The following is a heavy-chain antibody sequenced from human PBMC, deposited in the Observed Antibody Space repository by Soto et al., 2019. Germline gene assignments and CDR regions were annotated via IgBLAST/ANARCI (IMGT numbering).Heavy chain of an antibody. D-gene: IGHD1-1*01. CDR2: IMPIFRTA. CDR3: ARDKVRAQLGGNYYCSMDV. CDR1: GGTFSTSA. Sequence: QVQVVQSGAEVKKPGSSVKVSCKNSGGTFSTSAISWVRQAPGQGLEWMGGIMPIFRTADYTQRFQGRVTITSDDSACTAYVERRILTSEDTAIYDCARDKVRAQLGGNYYCSMDVWVQGTTGTVTS. J-gene: IGHJ6*02. V-gene: IGHV1-69*05.